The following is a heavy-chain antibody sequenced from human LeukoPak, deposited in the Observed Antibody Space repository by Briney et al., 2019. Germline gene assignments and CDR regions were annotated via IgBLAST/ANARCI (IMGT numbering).Heavy chain of an antibody. CDR3: ASQSSSWYGAAYYYYMDV. CDR2: IYYSGST. D-gene: IGHD6-13*01. Sequence: PSETLSLTCTVSGGSISSYYWSLIRQPPGKGLEWIGYIYYSGSTNYNPSLKSRVTISVDTSKNQFSLKLSSVSAADTAVYYCASQSSSWYGAAYYYYMDVWGKGTTVTVSS. V-gene: IGHV4-59*01. CDR1: GGSISSYY. J-gene: IGHJ6*03.